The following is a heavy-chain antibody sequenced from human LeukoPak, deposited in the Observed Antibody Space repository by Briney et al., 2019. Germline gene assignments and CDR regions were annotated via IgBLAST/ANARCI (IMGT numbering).Heavy chain of an antibody. CDR2: ISSSSSYI. V-gene: IGHV3-21*01. J-gene: IGHJ4*02. D-gene: IGHD1-26*01. CDR1: GFTFSSYS. CDR3: ARVVVGATFAYDY. Sequence: GRSLRLSCAASGFTFSSYSMNWVRQAPGKGLEWVSSISSSSSYIYYADSVKGRFTISRDNAKNSLYLQMNSLRAEDTAVYYCARVVVGATFAYDYWGQGTLVTASS.